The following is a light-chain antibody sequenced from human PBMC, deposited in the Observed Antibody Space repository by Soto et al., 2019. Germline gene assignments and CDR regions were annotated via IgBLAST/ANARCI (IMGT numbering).Light chain of an antibody. Sequence: DLQMTQSPSSLSASVGDRVIITCRASQTMSSYLNWYQQKPGRAPKLLIYAASRLQSGVPSRFSGSGSGTDFTLTISSLQPEDFATYYCQQSYSTPHTFGQGTKLEI. CDR3: QQSYSTPHT. V-gene: IGKV1-39*01. J-gene: IGKJ2*01. CDR1: QTMSSY. CDR2: AAS.